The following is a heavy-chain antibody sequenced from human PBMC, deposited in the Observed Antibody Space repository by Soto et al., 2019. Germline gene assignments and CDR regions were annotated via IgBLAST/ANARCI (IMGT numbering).Heavy chain of an antibody. V-gene: IGHV3-23*01. CDR3: AKDNHYYGSGSYSDY. CDR1: GFTFSSYA. D-gene: IGHD3-10*01. CDR2: ISGSGGST. Sequence: GGSLRLSCAASGFTFSSYAMSWVRQAPGKGLEWVSAISGSGGSTYYADSVKGRFTISRDNSKNTLYLQMNSLRAEDTAVYYCAKDNHYYGSGSYSDYWGQGTLVTVSS. J-gene: IGHJ4*02.